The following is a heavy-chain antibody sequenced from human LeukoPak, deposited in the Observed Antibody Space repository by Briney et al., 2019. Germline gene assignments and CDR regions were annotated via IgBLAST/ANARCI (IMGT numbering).Heavy chain of an antibody. CDR2: ISGSGGGT. CDR1: GVTFSSYV. V-gene: IGHV3-23*01. Sequence: GGSLRLSCEASGVTFSSYVMSWVRQAPGKGPEWVAGISGSGGGTYYADSVKGRFAISRDNSKNNLYLQMNSLRAEDTAVYYCAKLIEKSWFDPWGQGTLVTVSS. CDR3: AKLIEKSWFDP. J-gene: IGHJ5*02.